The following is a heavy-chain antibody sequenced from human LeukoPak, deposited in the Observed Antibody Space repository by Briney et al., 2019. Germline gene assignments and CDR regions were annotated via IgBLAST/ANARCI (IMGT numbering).Heavy chain of an antibody. D-gene: IGHD3-10*01. CDR2: ISPNDVNR. CDR1: GFNLSDYY. V-gene: IGHV3-11*01. CDR3: AGSGSPGDH. Sequence: GASLRLSCVASGFNLSDYYMSWIRQAPGKGLEWISYISPNDVNRYYVDSVKGRFTVSRDNAKNSLFLQMNSLRVEDRAMYYCAGSGSPGDHWGQGTLVSVSS. J-gene: IGHJ4*02.